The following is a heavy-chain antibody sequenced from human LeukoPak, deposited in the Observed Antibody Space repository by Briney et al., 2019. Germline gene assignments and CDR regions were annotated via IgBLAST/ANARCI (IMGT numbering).Heavy chain of an antibody. J-gene: IGHJ4*02. V-gene: IGHV3-23*01. D-gene: IGHD1-14*01. CDR2: ITGSGDST. CDR1: GFTFSRHA. Sequence: QAGGSLRLSCAASGFTFSRHAMSWVRQAPGKGLEWVSAITGSGDSTYYADSVKGRFTISRDNSKNTLYLQMNSLRAEDTAVYYCAIPDGHWGQGTLVTVSS. CDR3: AIPDGH.